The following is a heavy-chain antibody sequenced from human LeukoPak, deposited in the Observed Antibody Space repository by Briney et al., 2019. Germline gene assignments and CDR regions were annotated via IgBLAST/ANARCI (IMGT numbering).Heavy chain of an antibody. J-gene: IGHJ6*03. Sequence: PSETLSLTCTVSGGSISSSSYYWGWIRQPPGKGLEWIGSIYYSGSTYYNPSLKSRVTISVDTSKNQFSLKLSSVTAADTAVYYCARGVAHYYYYMDVWGKGTTVTVSS. D-gene: IGHD2-15*01. CDR1: GGSISSSSYY. CDR2: IYYSGST. V-gene: IGHV4-39*07. CDR3: ARGVAHYYYYMDV.